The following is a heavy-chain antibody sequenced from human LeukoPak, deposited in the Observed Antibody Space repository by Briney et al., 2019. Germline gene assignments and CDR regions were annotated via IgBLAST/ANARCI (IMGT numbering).Heavy chain of an antibody. J-gene: IGHJ3*02. D-gene: IGHD2-2*02. CDR1: GGSISSSSYY. CDR2: IYYSGST. V-gene: IGHV4-39*01. Sequence: SETLSLTCTVSGGSISSSSYYWGWIRQPPGTGLEWIGSIYYSGSTYYNPSLKSRVTISVDTSKNQFSLKLSSVTAADTAVYYCARHENTAAYAFDIWGQGTMVTVSS. CDR3: ARHENTAAYAFDI.